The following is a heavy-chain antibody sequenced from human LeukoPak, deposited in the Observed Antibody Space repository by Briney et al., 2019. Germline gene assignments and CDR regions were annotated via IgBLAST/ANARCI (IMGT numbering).Heavy chain of an antibody. Sequence: ASVKVSCKASGYTFTGYYMHWVRQAPGQGLEWMGRINPNSGGTNYAQKFQGRVTVTRDTSISTAYMELSRLRSDDTAVYYCARGPFRGYYYYYGMDVWGQGTTVTVSS. V-gene: IGHV1-2*06. CDR3: ARGPFRGYYYYYGMDV. CDR2: INPNSGGT. D-gene: IGHD2-21*01. CDR1: GYTFTGYY. J-gene: IGHJ6*02.